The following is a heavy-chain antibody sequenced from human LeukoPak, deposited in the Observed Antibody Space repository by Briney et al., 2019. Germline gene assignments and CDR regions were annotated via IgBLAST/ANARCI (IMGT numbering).Heavy chain of an antibody. J-gene: IGHJ4*02. CDR1: GFTFDGHT. V-gene: IGHV3-23*01. CDR3: ARDSASRGTFFDH. D-gene: IGHD3-22*01. CDR2: VSAGGFST. Sequence: GRSLRLSCAASGFTFDGHTMSWARQAPGEGLEWVPAVSAGGFSTYDADSVQGRFSISRDNSTNMVYLQIDSLRVEDTAVYYCARDSASRGTFFDHWGRGILVTVSS.